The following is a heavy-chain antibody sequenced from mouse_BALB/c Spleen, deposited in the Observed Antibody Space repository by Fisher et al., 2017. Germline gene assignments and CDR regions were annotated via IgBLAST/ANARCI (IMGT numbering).Heavy chain of an antibody. CDR3: ARDGVRSSFPMDY. V-gene: IGHV5-4*02. Sequence: GRFTISRDNAKNNLYLQMSSLKSEDTAMYYCARDGVRSSFPMDYWGQGTSVTVSS. D-gene: IGHD1-2*01. J-gene: IGHJ4*01.